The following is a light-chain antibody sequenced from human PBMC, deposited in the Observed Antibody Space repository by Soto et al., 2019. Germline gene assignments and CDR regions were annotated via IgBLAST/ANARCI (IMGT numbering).Light chain of an antibody. CDR3: QQYGSSPRT. Sequence: EIVLTQSPGSLSLSPGERATLPCRASQSVKSSYLAWYQHKPGQAPRLLIYGASSRATGIPDRFSGSGSGTDFTLTISRLEPEDSAVYYCQQYGSSPRTFGQGTKVDI. J-gene: IGKJ1*01. CDR2: GAS. V-gene: IGKV3-20*01. CDR1: QSVKSSY.